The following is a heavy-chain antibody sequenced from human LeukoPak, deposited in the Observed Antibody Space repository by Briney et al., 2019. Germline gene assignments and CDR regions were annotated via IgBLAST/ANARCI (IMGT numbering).Heavy chain of an antibody. CDR1: GGSISSSSYY. CDR2: MYYSGNT. D-gene: IGHD3-3*01. V-gene: IGHV4-39*01. Sequence: SSETLSLTCTVSGGSISSSSYYWGWIRQPPGMGLEWIGSMYYSGNTYYNSSLKSRATVSVDTSKNQFSLKLSSVTAADTAVYYCARPNYDFWSALGGYYYYYMDVWGKGATVTVSS. CDR3: ARPNYDFWSALGGYYYYYMDV. J-gene: IGHJ6*03.